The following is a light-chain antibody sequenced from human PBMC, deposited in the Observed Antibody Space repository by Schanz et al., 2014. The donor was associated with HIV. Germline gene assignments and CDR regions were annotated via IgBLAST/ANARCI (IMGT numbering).Light chain of an antibody. Sequence: QSVLTQPPSVSAAPGQKVTISCSGSSSNIGNNYVSWYQHLPGTAPKLLIYDNNKRPSGIPDRFSGSKFDTSAPLAISGLQSADEADYYCQSCDISLSGVVFGGGTKLTVL. CDR1: SSNIGNNY. J-gene: IGLJ2*01. V-gene: IGLV1-51*01. CDR3: QSCDISLSGVV. CDR2: DNN.